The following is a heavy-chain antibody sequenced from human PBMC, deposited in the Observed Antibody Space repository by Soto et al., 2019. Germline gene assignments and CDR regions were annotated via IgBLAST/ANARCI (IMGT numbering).Heavy chain of an antibody. CDR2: IYYSGST. CDR3: ARATLPRMVRDNWFDP. Sequence: SETLSLTCTVSGGSIGSGGYYWSWIRQHPGKGLEWIGYIYYSGSTYYNPSLKSRVTISVDTSKNQFSLKLSSVTAADTAVYYCARATLPRMVRDNWFDPWGQGTLVTVSS. V-gene: IGHV4-31*03. J-gene: IGHJ5*02. D-gene: IGHD3-10*01. CDR1: GGSIGSGGYY.